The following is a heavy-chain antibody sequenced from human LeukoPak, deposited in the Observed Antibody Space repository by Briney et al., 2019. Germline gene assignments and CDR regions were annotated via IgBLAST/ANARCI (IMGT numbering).Heavy chain of an antibody. CDR3: ARDHEYSSSNWFDP. V-gene: IGHV1-18*01. Sequence: ASVKVSCKASGYTFTSYGISWVRQAPGQGLEWMGWISAYNGNTNYAQKLQGRVTMTTDTSTSTAYMELRSLRSDDTAVYYCARDHEYSSSNWFDPWGQGTLVTVSS. D-gene: IGHD6-6*01. J-gene: IGHJ5*02. CDR1: GYTFTSYG. CDR2: ISAYNGNT.